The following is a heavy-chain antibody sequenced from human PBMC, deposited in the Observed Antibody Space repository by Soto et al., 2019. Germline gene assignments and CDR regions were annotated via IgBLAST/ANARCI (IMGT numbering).Heavy chain of an antibody. CDR1: GGSFSGYY. V-gene: IGHV4-34*01. J-gene: IGHJ4*02. D-gene: IGHD2-2*01. CDR2: INHSGST. Sequence: SETLSLTCAVYGGSFSGYYWSWIRQPPGKGLEWIGEINHSGSTNYNPSLKSRVTISVDTSKNQFSLKLSSVTAADTAVYYCARAPSGYCSSTSSLCYFDYWGQGTLVTVSS. CDR3: ARAPSGYCSSTSSLCYFDY.